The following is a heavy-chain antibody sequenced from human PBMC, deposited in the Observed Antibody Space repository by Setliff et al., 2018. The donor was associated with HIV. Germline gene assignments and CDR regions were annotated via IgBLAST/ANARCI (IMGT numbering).Heavy chain of an antibody. Sequence: SETLSLTCSVSGPSLSTGHHWGWIRQTPGKGLEWIGTIYYSGNIEYSPSLKNRVTISIDTSKNQFSLKLSSVTAADTAVYYCARVGDSRSTYGMDVWGQGTTVTVSS. J-gene: IGHJ6*02. CDR1: GPSLSTGHH. CDR3: ARVGDSRSTYGMDV. D-gene: IGHD6-13*01. CDR2: IYYSGNI. V-gene: IGHV4-59*11.